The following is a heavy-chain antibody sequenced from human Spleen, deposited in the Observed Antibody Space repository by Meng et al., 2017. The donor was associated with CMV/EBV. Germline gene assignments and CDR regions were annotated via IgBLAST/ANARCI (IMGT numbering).Heavy chain of an antibody. CDR2: ISAYNGNT. Sequence: FTCYGISWVRQAPGQGLEWMGWISAYNGNTNYAQKLQGRVTMTTDTSTSTAYMELRSLRSDDTAVYYCARETLGYCSSTSCRQFDYWGQGTLVTVSS. J-gene: IGHJ4*02. CDR1: FTCYG. D-gene: IGHD2-2*01. V-gene: IGHV1-18*01. CDR3: ARETLGYCSSTSCRQFDY.